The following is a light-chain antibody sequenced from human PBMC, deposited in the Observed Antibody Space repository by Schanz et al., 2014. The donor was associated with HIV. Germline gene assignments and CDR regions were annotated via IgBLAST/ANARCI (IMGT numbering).Light chain of an antibody. J-gene: IGKJ4*01. V-gene: IGKV1-39*01. CDR3: LQDYSYPLT. CDR1: QSISSY. CDR2: AAS. Sequence: DIQMTQSPSSLSASVGDRVTITCRASQSISSYLNWYQQKPGKAPKLLIYAASSLQSGVPSRFSGSGSGTDFTLIISSLQPEDFATYYCLQDYSYPLTFGGGTKVEIK.